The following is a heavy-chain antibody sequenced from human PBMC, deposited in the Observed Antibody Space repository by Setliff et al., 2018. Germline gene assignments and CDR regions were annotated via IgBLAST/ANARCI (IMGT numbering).Heavy chain of an antibody. CDR1: GFTFSSLW. CDR2: INQVGNAR. CDR3: VPGRGS. D-gene: IGHD6-25*01. Sequence: LRLSCAASGFTFSSLWMSWVRQAPGRGLEWVANINQVGNARYYVDSVKGRFTISRDNAKNSLFLQMNSLRAEDSAVYFCVPGRGSWGQGALVTVSS. V-gene: IGHV3-7*01. J-gene: IGHJ5*02.